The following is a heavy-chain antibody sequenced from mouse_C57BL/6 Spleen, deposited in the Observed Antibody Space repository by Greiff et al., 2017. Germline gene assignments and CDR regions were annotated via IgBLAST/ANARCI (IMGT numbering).Heavy chain of an antibody. CDR1: GFSFNTYA. V-gene: IGHV10-1*01. J-gene: IGHJ3*01. CDR3: VRQGTTVQFAY. Sequence: EAGGGLVQPKGSLKLSCAASGFSFNTYAMNWVRQAPGKGLEWVARIRSKSNNYATYYADSVKDRFTISRDDSESMLYLQMNNLKTEDTAMYYCVRQGTTVQFAYWGQGTLVTVSA. CDR2: IRSKSNNYAT. D-gene: IGHD1-1*01.